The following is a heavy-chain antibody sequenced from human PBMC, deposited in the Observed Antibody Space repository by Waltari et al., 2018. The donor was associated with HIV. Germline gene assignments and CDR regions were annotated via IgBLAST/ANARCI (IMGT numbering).Heavy chain of an antibody. D-gene: IGHD5-12*01. J-gene: IGHJ4*02. V-gene: IGHV3-30-3*01. Sequence: QVQLVESGGGVVQPGRSLRLSCAASGFTFSSYAMHWVRQAPGKGLEWLAVISNGGSNKFYADSVKGRFTISRDNSKSTLYLQMNSLRAEDTAVYYCARGGGYSSSYYFDYWGQGTLVTVSS. CDR2: ISNGGSNK. CDR3: ARGGGYSSSYYFDY. CDR1: GFTFSSYA.